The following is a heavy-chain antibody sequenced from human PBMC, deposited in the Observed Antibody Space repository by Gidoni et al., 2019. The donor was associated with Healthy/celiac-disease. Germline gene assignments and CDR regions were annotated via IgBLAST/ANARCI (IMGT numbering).Heavy chain of an antibody. Sequence: QVQLQQWGAGLLKPSETLSLTCAVYGGSFSGYYWSWIRQPPGKGLEWIGEINHSGSTNYNPSLKSRVTISVDTSKNQFSLKLSSVTAADTAVYYCARLFRGNSSYVRERYYFDYWGQGTLVTVSS. CDR1: GGSFSGYY. V-gene: IGHV4-34*01. CDR3: ARLFRGNSSYVRERYYFDY. CDR2: INHSGST. D-gene: IGHD2-21*02. J-gene: IGHJ4*02.